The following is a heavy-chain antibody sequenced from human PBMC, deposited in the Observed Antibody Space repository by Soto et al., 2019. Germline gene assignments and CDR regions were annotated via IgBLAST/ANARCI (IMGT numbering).Heavy chain of an antibody. CDR3: ARNPPWNCSSPSCYHNYMDV. J-gene: IGHJ6*03. Sequence: ASVKVSCKASGYTFTTYGISWGRQAHGQGLEWIGWLSANNGNTNYAQNLQGRVTMTADPSTSTAYIELRSLRADDTDVDYCARNPPWNCSSPSCYHNYMDVWGKRTTVTVSS. CDR2: LSANNGNT. D-gene: IGHD2-2*01. V-gene: IGHV1-18*01. CDR1: GYTFTTYG.